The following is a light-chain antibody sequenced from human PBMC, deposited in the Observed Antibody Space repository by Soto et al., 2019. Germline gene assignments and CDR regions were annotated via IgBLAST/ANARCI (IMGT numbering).Light chain of an antibody. CDR1: HTISSSY. V-gene: IGKV3-20*01. Sequence: EIVLKQSPGTLSLSPGERATLSCRASHTISSSYLAWYQQKPGQAPKLLMYGISRRATGIPDRFSGSGSGTDFPLTIARLEPVDFAVYYFQQYVTSSPRTFGQGTNVEIK. CDR2: GIS. J-gene: IGKJ1*01. CDR3: QQYVTSSPRT.